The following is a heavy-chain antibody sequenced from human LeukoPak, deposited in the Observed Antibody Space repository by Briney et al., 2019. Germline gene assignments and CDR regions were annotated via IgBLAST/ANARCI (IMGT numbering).Heavy chain of an antibody. CDR1: GFTFSSYA. V-gene: IGHV3-23*01. CDR2: ISGSGGST. D-gene: IGHD2-2*01. Sequence: GGSLRLSCAASGFTFSSYAMSWVRQAPGKGLEWVSAISGSGGSTYYADSVKGRFTISRDNSKNTLHLQMNSLRAEDTAVYYCAKVPNRLVVPYYFDYWGQGTLVTVSS. CDR3: AKVPNRLVVPYYFDY. J-gene: IGHJ4*02.